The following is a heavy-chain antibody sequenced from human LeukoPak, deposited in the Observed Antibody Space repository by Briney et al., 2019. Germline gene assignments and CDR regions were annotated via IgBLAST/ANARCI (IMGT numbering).Heavy chain of an antibody. J-gene: IGHJ4*02. CDR1: GGSFSGYY. CDR2: INHSGST. Sequence: SETLSLTCAVYGGSFSGYYWSWLRQPPGKGLEWIGEINHSGSTNYNPSLKSRVTISVDTSKNQFSLKLSSVTAADTAVYYCARARVAAIFDYWGQGTLVTVSS. D-gene: IGHD2-15*01. V-gene: IGHV4-34*01. CDR3: ARARVAAIFDY.